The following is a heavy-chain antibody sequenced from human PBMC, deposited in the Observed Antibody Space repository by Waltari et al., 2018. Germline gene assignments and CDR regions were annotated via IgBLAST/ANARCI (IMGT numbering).Heavy chain of an antibody. CDR1: EFTFRSYA. Sequence: QVQLVEPGGGVVQPARSLRLSCAASEFTFRSYAMHWVRQAPGKGVEWVAVISYNERNIYYVDSVKGRFIIARDNSRKMLYLQMNSLRTEDTAVYYCARDYCDRTNCHGMDVWGQGTTVTVSS. D-gene: IGHD3-22*01. V-gene: IGHV3-30*04. CDR3: ARDYCDRTNCHGMDV. J-gene: IGHJ6*02. CDR2: ISYNERNI.